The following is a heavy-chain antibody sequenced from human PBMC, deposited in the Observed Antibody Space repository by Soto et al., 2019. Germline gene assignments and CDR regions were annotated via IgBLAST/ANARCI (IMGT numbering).Heavy chain of an antibody. V-gene: IGHV1-46*03. CDR1: GYTFTSYY. CDR3: AREARVWFGDMVESLALYNWFDP. CDR2: INPSGGST. D-gene: IGHD3-10*01. Sequence: GASVKVSCKASGYTFTSYYMHWVRQAPGQGLEWKGKINPSGGSTSYVQKFQGWVTMTRDTSTSTVYMELSSLRSEDTAVYYCAREARVWFGDMVESLALYNWFDPWGQGTLVTVSS. J-gene: IGHJ5*02.